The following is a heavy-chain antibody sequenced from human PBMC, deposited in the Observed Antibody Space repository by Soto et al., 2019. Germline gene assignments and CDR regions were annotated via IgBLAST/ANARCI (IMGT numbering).Heavy chain of an antibody. Sequence: EVQLLESGGGLVQPGGSLRLSCAASGFTFSSFAVSWVRQAPGKGLEWVSAISGSGGRTYYADSVKGRFTISRDNSKSTLYLQMNSLRVDDTAVYYCAKDPSGATSWYYWYFVLWGSGTLVTVSS. D-gene: IGHD6-13*01. J-gene: IGHJ2*01. V-gene: IGHV3-23*01. CDR3: AKDPSGATSWYYWYFVL. CDR2: ISGSGGRT. CDR1: GFTFSSFA.